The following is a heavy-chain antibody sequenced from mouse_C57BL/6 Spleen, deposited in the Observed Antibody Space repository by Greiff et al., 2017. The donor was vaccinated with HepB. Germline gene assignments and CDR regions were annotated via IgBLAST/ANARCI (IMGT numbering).Heavy chain of an antibody. CDR3: ARRGFYSNGFDY. Sequence: QVQLQQPGAELVMPGASVKLSCKASGYTFTSYWMHWVKQRPGQGLEWIGEIDPSDSYTNYNQKFKGKSTLTVDKSSSTAYMQLSSLTSEDSAVYYCARRGFYSNGFDYWGQGTTLTVAS. D-gene: IGHD2-5*01. CDR1: GYTFTSYW. V-gene: IGHV1-69*01. J-gene: IGHJ2*01. CDR2: IDPSDSYT.